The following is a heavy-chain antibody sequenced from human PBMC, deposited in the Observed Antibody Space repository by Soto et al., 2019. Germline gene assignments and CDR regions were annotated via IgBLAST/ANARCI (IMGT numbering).Heavy chain of an antibody. CDR2: IYWDDDK. J-gene: IGHJ3*02. V-gene: IGHV2-5*02. CDR1: GFSLSTSGVG. D-gene: IGHD6-13*01. Sequence: QITLKESGPTLVKPTQPLTLTCTFSGFSLSTSGVGVGWIRQPPGKALEWLALIYWDDDKRYSPSLKSRLTITKDTSKNQVVLTMTNMDPVDTATYYCAHRRRASSSWYAFDIWGQGTMVTVSS. CDR3: AHRRRASSSWYAFDI.